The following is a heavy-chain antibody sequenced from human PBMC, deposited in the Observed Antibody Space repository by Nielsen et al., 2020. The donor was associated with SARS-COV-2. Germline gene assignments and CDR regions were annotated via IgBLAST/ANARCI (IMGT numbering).Heavy chain of an antibody. Sequence: SETLSLTCTVSGGSISSYYWSWIRQPPGKGLEWIGYIYYSGSTNYNPSLKSRVTISVDTSKNQFSLKLSSVTAADTAVYYCARSEGVMITFGGVIVIGGGYLDYWGQGTLVTVSS. V-gene: IGHV4-59*01. D-gene: IGHD3-16*02. CDR2: IYYSGST. CDR1: GGSISSYY. CDR3: ARSEGVMITFGGVIVIGGGYLDY. J-gene: IGHJ4*02.